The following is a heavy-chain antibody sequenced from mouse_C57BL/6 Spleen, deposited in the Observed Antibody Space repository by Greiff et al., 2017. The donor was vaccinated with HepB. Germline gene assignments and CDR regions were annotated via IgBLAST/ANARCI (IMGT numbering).Heavy chain of an antibody. CDR3: ATYYSNPWFAY. J-gene: IGHJ3*01. Sequence: VQPVESGGGLVKPGGSLKLSCAASGFTFSDYGMHWVRQAPEKGLEWVAYISSGSSTIYYADTVKGRFTISRDNAKNTLFLQMTSLRSEDTAMYYCATYYSNPWFAYWGQGTLVTVSA. CDR2: ISSGSSTI. D-gene: IGHD2-5*01. V-gene: IGHV5-17*01. CDR1: GFTFSDYG.